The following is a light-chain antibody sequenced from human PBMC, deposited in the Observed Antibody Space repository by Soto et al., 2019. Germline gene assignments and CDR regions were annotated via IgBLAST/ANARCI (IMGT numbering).Light chain of an antibody. CDR2: DAS. V-gene: IGKV3-11*01. Sequence: ESVLTQAPATLSLSPGERATLSCRASQSVSTYLAWYQQKPGLAPRLLIYDASNRATGIPARFSGSGSGTDFTLTISSLEPEDFAVYYCQQRSTWPLITFGQGTRLGL. CDR3: QQRSTWPLIT. CDR1: QSVSTY. J-gene: IGKJ5*01.